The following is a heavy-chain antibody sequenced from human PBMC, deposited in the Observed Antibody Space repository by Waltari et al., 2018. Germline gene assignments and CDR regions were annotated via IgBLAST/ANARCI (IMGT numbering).Heavy chain of an antibody. CDR1: GXLFSAYS. CDR2: ISAXTSYI. V-gene: IGHV3-21*01. CDR3: AXXNFGMDV. Sequence: EPHLVESXGGLVKPGGSLRLSCXASGXLFSAYSMNWVRQGPGKGLEWVSSISAXTSYIYYAASVEXRFXISXXXAXNSLFLQXXXLRAXDTAVYYCAXXNFGMDVXGQGTTVTVX. J-gene: IGHJ6*02. D-gene: IGHD3-16*01.